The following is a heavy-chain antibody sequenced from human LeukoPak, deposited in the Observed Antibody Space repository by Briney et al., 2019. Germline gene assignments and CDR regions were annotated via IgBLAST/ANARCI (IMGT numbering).Heavy chain of an antibody. CDR2: IKQDGSEE. CDR1: GFTVSSYW. V-gene: IGHV3-7*01. J-gene: IGHJ4*02. D-gene: IGHD1-26*01. CDR3: ARGSSAGASLRHDY. Sequence: PGGSLRFSCAASGFTVSSYWMSWVRQAPGKGLEWVANIKQDGSEENFVDSVKGQFTISRDNAKKSLYLQMNSLRAEDTAVYYCARGSSAGASLRHDYWGQGTLVTVSS.